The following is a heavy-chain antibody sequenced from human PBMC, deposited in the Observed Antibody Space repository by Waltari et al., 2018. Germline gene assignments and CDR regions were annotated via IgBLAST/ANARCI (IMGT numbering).Heavy chain of an antibody. D-gene: IGHD3-9*01. CDR1: GGSFSGYY. CDR2: INHSGRT. Sequence: QVQLQQWGAGLLKPSETLSLTCAVYGGSFSGYYWSWIRQPPGTGLEWIGEINHSGRTNYNPSLKSRVTISVDTSKNQFSLKLSSVTAADTAVYYCARGMRLNYDILTGSTLDRWFDPWGQGTLVTVSS. CDR3: ARGMRLNYDILTGSTLDRWFDP. J-gene: IGHJ5*02. V-gene: IGHV4-34*01.